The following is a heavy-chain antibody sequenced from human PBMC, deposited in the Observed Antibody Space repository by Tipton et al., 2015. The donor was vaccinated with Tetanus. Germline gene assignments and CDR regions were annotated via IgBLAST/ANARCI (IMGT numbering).Heavy chain of an antibody. D-gene: IGHD3-22*01. V-gene: IGHV1-2*02. Sequence: QVQLVQSGAEVKKPGASVKVSCKASGYTFTGYYIYWVRQAPGQGLEWMGWIDPNSGGTVYAQKFQGRGTMTRDTSISTAYMELRSLGSDDTAVYYCARDRGDYIYYGMDVWGPGTTVTVS. CDR3: ARDRGDYIYYGMDV. CDR1: GYTFTGYY. J-gene: IGHJ6*02. CDR2: IDPNSGGT.